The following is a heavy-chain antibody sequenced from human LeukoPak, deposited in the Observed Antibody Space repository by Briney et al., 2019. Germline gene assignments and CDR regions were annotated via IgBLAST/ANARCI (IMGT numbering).Heavy chain of an antibody. V-gene: IGHV4-39*02. CDR1: GGSISSSSYY. D-gene: IGHD4-11*01. Sequence: SETLSLTCTVSGGSISSSSYYWGWIRQPPGKGLEWIGSIYYSGSTYYNPSLKSRVTISVDTSKNRFSLKLSSVTAADTAVYYCARDHSNYDFDYWGQGTLVTVSS. CDR2: IYYSGST. CDR3: ARDHSNYDFDY. J-gene: IGHJ4*02.